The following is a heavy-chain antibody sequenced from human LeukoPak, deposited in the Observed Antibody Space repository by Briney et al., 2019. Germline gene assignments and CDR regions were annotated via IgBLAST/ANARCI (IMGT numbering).Heavy chain of an antibody. D-gene: IGHD3-22*01. V-gene: IGHV4-61*02. J-gene: IGHJ6*02. Sequence: PSQTLSLTCTVSGGSISSGSYYWSWIRQPAGKGLEWIGRIYTSGSTNYNPSLKSRVTISVDTSKNQFSLKLSSVTAADTAVYYCARHHDSSAYGVWYYYYGMDVWGQGTTVTVSS. CDR3: ARHHDSSAYGVWYYYYGMDV. CDR1: GGSISSGSYY. CDR2: IYTSGST.